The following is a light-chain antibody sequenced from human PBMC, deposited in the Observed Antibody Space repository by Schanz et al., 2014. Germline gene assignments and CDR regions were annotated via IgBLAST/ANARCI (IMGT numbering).Light chain of an antibody. CDR2: DAS. J-gene: IGKJ1*01. CDR1: QSVSSY. Sequence: EIVLTQSPATLSLSPGERATLSCRASQSVSSYLAWYQQKPGQAPRLLIYDASSRATGIPDRFSGSGSGTDFTLTISRLEPEDFAIYYCQHYHSSSWTFGQGTRVEIK. CDR3: QHYHSSSWT. V-gene: IGKV3-11*01.